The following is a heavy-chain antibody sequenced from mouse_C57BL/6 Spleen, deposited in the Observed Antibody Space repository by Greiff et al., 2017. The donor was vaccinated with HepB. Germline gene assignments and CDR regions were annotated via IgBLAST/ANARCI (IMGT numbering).Heavy chain of an antibody. V-gene: IGHV2-2*01. Sequence: QVTLKESGPGLVQPSQSLSITCTVSGFSLTSYGVHWVRQSPGMGLEWLGVIWSGGSTDYNAAFISRLSISKDNSKSQVFFKMNSLQADDTAIYYCARWGYYGSRIYYAMDYWGQGTSVTVSS. CDR2: IWSGGST. D-gene: IGHD1-1*01. CDR1: GFSLTSYG. CDR3: ARWGYYGSRIYYAMDY. J-gene: IGHJ4*01.